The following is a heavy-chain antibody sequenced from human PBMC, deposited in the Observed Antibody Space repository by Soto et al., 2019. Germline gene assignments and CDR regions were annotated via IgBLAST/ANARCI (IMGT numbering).Heavy chain of an antibody. D-gene: IGHD1-26*01. Sequence: ASVKVSCKASGGTFSSYAISWVRQAPGQGLEWMGGIIPIFGTANYAQKFQGRVTITADESTSTAYMELSSLRSEDTAVYYCARDPRNGRGWFDPWGQGTLVTVSS. CDR3: ARDPRNGRGWFDP. CDR2: IIPIFGTA. J-gene: IGHJ5*02. CDR1: GGTFSSYA. V-gene: IGHV1-69*13.